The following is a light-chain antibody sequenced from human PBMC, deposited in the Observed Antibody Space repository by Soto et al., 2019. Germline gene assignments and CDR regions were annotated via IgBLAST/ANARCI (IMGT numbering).Light chain of an antibody. CDR3: QQYGSSVRT. J-gene: IGKJ1*01. Sequence: DIALTQSPGTLSLSPGDRAIISCRASQSVNSGSLAWYQQRPGQAPRLLIYGATIRATGIPDKFSGSGSGTDVTLTISRPETEDFAVYYCQQYGSSVRTFGQGTKVEIK. CDR2: GAT. CDR1: QSVNSGS. V-gene: IGKV3-20*01.